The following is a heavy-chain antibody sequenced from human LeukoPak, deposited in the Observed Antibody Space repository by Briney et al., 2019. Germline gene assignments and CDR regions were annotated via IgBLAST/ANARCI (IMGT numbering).Heavy chain of an antibody. CDR2: ISDDGRHN. CDR1: GFTYNNYA. Sequence: GGSLRLSCEASGFTYNNYAMNWVRQAPGKGLEWVAVISDDGRHNYYADSVKGRFTISRDNSKSTLYLQMNSLRDDDSAAYFCARVYLERLTAGYFDHWGQGTQVTVSP. V-gene: IGHV3-30*04. J-gene: IGHJ4*02. CDR3: ARVYLERLTAGYFDH. D-gene: IGHD2-8*01.